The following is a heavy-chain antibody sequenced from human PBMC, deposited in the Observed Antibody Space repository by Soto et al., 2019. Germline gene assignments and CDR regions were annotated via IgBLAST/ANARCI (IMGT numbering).Heavy chain of an antibody. CDR2: IYHGGST. CDR3: ARGPPNSI. V-gene: IGHV4-34*01. CDR1: GGSFSGYY. J-gene: IGHJ4*02. D-gene: IGHD3-22*01. Sequence: SETLSLTCAVYGGSFSGYYWSWIRQPPGKGLEWIGYIYHGGSTYYNPSLKSRVTISVDRSKNQFSLKLSSVTAADTAVYYCARGPPNSIWGQGTLVTSPQ.